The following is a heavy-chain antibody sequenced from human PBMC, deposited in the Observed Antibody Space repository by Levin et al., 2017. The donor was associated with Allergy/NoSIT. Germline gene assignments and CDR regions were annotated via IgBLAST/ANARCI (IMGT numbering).Heavy chain of an antibody. D-gene: IGHD3-10*01. CDR1: GFTFSSYG. CDR3: WGVRGVRTTNAFDI. J-gene: IGHJ3*02. CDR2: ISYDGSNK. V-gene: IGHV3-30*03. Sequence: GGSLRLSCAASGFTFSSYGMHWVRQAPGKGLEWVAVISYDGSNKYYADSVKGRFTISRDNSKNTLYLQMNSLRAEDTAVYYCWGVRGVRTTNAFDIWGQGTMVTVSS.